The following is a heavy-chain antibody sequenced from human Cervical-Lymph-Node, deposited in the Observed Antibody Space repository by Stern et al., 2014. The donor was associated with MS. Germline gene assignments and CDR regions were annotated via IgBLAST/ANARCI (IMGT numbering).Heavy chain of an antibody. CDR3: AGSGTYYPDY. CDR2: VHYSGTT. D-gene: IGHD3-3*01. Sequence: VHLVESGPGLVKPSETLSLTCSVSGGSISSYYWNWIRQPPGKGLEWIANVHYSGTTNYNPSLKSRVPILLEPSLNKISLKTNSGPAADTAVYYCAGSGTYYPDYWGQGILVTVSS. J-gene: IGHJ4*02. V-gene: IGHV4-59*08. CDR1: GGSISSYY.